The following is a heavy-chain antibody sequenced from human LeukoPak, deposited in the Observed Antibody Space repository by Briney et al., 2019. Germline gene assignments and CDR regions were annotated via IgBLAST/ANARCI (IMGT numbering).Heavy chain of an antibody. J-gene: IGHJ6*02. CDR3: ARGYSSGWCWGPRGMDV. CDR2: IYYSGST. CDR1: GGSISSYY. Sequence: SETLSLTCTVSGGSISSYYWSWIRQPPGKGLEWIGYIYYSGSTNYNPSLKSRVTISVDTSKNQFSLKLSSVTAADTAVYYCARGYSSGWCWGPRGMDVWGQGTTVTVSS. D-gene: IGHD6-19*01. V-gene: IGHV4-59*08.